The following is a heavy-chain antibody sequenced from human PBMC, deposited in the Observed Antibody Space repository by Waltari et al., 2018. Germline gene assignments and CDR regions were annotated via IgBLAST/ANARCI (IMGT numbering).Heavy chain of an antibody. CDR2: IIPIFGTA. D-gene: IGHD6-13*01. CDR1: GGTFSSYA. CDR3: ARDHLKAAAGADAFDI. J-gene: IGHJ3*02. V-gene: IGHV1-69*08. Sequence: QVQLVQSGAEVKKPGSSVKVSCKASGGTFSSYATSRVRQAPGQGLEWMGRIIPIFGTANYAQKFQGRVTITADKSTSTAYMELSSLRSEDTAVYYCARDHLKAAAGADAFDIWGQGTMVTVSS.